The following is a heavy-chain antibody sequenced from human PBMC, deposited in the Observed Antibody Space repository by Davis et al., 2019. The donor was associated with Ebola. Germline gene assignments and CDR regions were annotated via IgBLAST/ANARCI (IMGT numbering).Heavy chain of an antibody. V-gene: IGHV1-58*01. CDR1: GFTFTSSA. Sequence: SVKVSCKASGFTFTSSAVQWVRQARGQRLEWIGWIVVGSGNTNYAQKFQERVTITRDMSTSTAYMELSSLRSEDTAVYYCARDAIRLWSPHFDYWGQGTLVTVSS. J-gene: IGHJ4*02. CDR3: ARDAIRLWSPHFDY. D-gene: IGHD5-18*01. CDR2: IVVGSGNT.